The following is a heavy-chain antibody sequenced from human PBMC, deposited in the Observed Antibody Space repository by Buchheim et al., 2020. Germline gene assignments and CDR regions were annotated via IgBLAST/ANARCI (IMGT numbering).Heavy chain of an antibody. Sequence: QLQLQESGPGLVKPSETLSLTCTVSGGSISSSSYYWGWIRQPPGKGLEWIGSLYYSGSTYYNPSLKSRVTISVDPFQNQFSLKLSSVTAADTAVYYCATYSGYDYYYYYGMDVWGQGTT. V-gene: IGHV4-39*01. CDR1: GGSISSSSYY. CDR3: ATYSGYDYYYYYGMDV. J-gene: IGHJ6*02. CDR2: LYYSGST. D-gene: IGHD5-12*01.